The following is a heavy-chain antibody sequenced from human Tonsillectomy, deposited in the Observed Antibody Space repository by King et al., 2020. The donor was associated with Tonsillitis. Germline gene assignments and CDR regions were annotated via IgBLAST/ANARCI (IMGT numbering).Heavy chain of an antibody. D-gene: IGHD2-21*01. V-gene: IGHV3-11*06. CDR3: ARLSQGIPDY. Sequence: VQLVESGGGLVKPGGSLRLSCAAAGFTFICYNMSWIRQAPGKVRDWVSYISRSSSYINYADSVKGRFTISRDNAKSSLYLQMNSLRAEDTAVYYCARLSQGIPDYWGQGTLVTVSS. CDR1: GFTFICYN. CDR2: ISRSSSYI. J-gene: IGHJ4*02.